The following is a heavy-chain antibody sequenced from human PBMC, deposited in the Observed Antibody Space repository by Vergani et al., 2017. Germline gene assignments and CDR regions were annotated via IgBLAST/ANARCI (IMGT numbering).Heavy chain of an antibody. CDR1: GGSISSYY. J-gene: IGHJ3*01. Sequence: QVQLQESGPGLVKPSETLSLTCTVSGGSISSYYWSWIRQPPGKGLEWIGYIYYSGSTNYNPSLKSRVTISVDTSKNQFSLTLTSVTAADTAVYYCARDNKKLRRRAFDLWGQGTMVTVSS. CDR3: ARDNKKLRRRAFDL. V-gene: IGHV4-59*12. D-gene: IGHD4-23*01. CDR2: IYYSGST.